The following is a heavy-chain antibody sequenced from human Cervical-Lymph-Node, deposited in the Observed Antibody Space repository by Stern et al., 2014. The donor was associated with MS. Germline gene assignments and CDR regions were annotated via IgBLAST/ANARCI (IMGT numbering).Heavy chain of an antibody. CDR3: SRDRLGR. V-gene: IGHV3-7*01. D-gene: IGHD3/OR15-3a*01. CDR2: IKQDGSEK. J-gene: IGHJ4*02. CDR1: GFTFTYYW. Sequence: EMQLVESGGALVQPGGSLRLSCAASGFTFTYYWMNWVRQAPGKGLEWVANIKQDGSEKVYVVSVKGRFAITRDNAKNSLCLQMNSLRAEDRAVYYCSRDRLGRWGQGTLVTVSS.